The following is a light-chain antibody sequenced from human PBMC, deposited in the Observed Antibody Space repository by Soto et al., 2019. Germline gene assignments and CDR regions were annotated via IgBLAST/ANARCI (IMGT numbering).Light chain of an antibody. CDR1: QSVSSY. CDR2: DAS. V-gene: IGKV3-11*01. CDR3: HQRSNWPPA. Sequence: EIVLTQSPATLSLSPGERATLSCRASQSVSSYLAWYQQKPGQAPRLLIYDASNRATGIPARFSGSGSGTDFTLTISSLEPEDFAVYYCHQRSNWPPAFGGGTKVGIK. J-gene: IGKJ4*01.